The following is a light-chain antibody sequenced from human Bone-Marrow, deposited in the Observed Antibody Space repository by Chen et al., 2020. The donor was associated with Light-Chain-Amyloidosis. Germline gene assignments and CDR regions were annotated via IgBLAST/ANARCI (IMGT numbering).Light chain of an antibody. CDR1: IIGTFNL. V-gene: IGLV2-23*03. J-gene: IGLJ2*01. CDR3: CSYGGYSTFV. CDR2: EGS. Sequence: QSALTPPASVSGSPGRSITISCTGTIIGTFNLVSWYQQNPGNAPRLIIYEGSRRPSEVSDRFSGSTSDNPASLTISGLQPDDEADYYCCSYGGYSTFVFGGGTKLTVL.